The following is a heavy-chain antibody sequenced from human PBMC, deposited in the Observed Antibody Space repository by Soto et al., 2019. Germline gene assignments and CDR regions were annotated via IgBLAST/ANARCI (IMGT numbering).Heavy chain of an antibody. J-gene: IGHJ6*02. CDR3: AREIACTHGVCYHRDYYYGMDV. CDR1: GYTFTGYY. V-gene: IGHV1-2*04. D-gene: IGHD2-8*01. CDR2: INPNSGGT. Sequence: QVQLVQSGAEVKKPGASVKVSCKASGYTFTGYYMHWVRQAPGQGREWMGWINPNSGGTNYAQKFQGWVNMTRDTSISPAYMELSRLRSDDTAVYYCAREIACTHGVCYHRDYYYGMDVWGQGTTVTVSS.